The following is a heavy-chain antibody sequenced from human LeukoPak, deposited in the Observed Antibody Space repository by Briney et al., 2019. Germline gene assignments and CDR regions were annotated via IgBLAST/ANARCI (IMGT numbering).Heavy chain of an antibody. V-gene: IGHV1-18*01. CDR1: GYTFTSYG. CDR2: ISAYNGNT. Sequence: ASVKVSCKASGYTFTSYGISWVRQAPGQGLEWMGWISAYNGNTNYAQKLQGGVTMTTDTSTSTAYMELRSLRSDDTAVYYCTRDLGQWLLQGIFFDYWGQGTLVTVSS. D-gene: IGHD5-12*01. J-gene: IGHJ4*02. CDR3: TRDLGQWLLQGIFFDY.